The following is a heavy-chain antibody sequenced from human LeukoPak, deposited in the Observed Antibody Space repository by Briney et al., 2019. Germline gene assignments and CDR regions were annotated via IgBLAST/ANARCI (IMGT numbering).Heavy chain of an antibody. J-gene: IGHJ5*02. D-gene: IGHD3-3*01. V-gene: IGHV4-30-2*01. CDR1: GGSIGSGGYY. CDR2: IYHSGST. CDR3: ASTTGEYYGVLGTLEWFDP. Sequence: PSQTLSLTCTVSGGSIGSGGYYWSWIRQPPGKGLDWIGYIYHSGSTYYNPSLKSRVTISVDTSKNQFSLKLSSVTAADTAVYYCASTTGEYYGVLGTLEWFDPWGQGTLVTVSS.